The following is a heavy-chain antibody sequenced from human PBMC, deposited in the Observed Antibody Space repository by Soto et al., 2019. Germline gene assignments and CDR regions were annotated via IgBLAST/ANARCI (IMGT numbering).Heavy chain of an antibody. D-gene: IGHD3-16*01. CDR2: MYPGDSDT. V-gene: IGHV5-51*01. J-gene: IGHJ4*02. CDR3: ARLPPDCNKTSWYYPDH. CDR1: GYDFNTNW. Sequence: VESLKVSCRGSGYDFNTNWFGWVRQLPGRGLEWVGIMYPGDSDTRLLPSLQVHVTLSADVTVSTAFLHWRSLKTSDSGMYLCARLPPDCNKTSWYYPDHWGKGTSVTVAS.